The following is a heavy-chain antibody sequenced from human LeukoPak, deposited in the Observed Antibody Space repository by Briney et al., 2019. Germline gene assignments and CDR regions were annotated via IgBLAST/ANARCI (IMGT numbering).Heavy chain of an antibody. J-gene: IGHJ5*02. CDR2: IYYSGST. D-gene: IGHD4-11*01. V-gene: IGHV4-59*01. Sequence: SETLSLTCTVSGGSISSYYWSRIRQPPGKGLEWIGYIYYSGSTNYNPSLKSRVTISVDTSKNQFSLKLSSVTAADTAVYYCARQMTTVITWFDPWGQGTLVTVSS. CDR1: GGSISSYY. CDR3: ARQMTTVITWFDP.